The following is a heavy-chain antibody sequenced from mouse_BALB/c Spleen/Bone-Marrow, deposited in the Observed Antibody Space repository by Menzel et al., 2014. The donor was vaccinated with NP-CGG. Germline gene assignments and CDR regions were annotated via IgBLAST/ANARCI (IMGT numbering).Heavy chain of an antibody. J-gene: IGHJ2*01. D-gene: IGHD1-1*01. CDR2: IDPANGNT. CDR1: GFNIKDTY. Sequence: VQLKESGAELVKPGASVKLSCTASGFNIKDTYMHWVKQRPEQGLEWIGRIDPANGNTKYDPKFQGKATITADTSSNTAYLKLSSLTSEDTAVYYCARSYGSSPFDYWGQGTTLTVSS. V-gene: IGHV14-3*02. CDR3: ARSYGSSPFDY.